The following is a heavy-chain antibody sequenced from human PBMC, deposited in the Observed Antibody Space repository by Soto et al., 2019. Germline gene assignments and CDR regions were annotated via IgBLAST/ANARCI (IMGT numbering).Heavy chain of an antibody. CDR1: GGSISSYY. D-gene: IGHD3-22*01. V-gene: IGHV4-59*01. CDR3: AREVRYYYDSSGNYYFDY. CDR2: IYYSGST. Sequence: SETLSLTCTVSGGSISSYYWSWIRQPPGKGLEWIGYIYYSGSTNYNPFLKSRVTISVDTSKNQFSLKLSSVTAADTAVYYCAREVRYYYDSSGNYYFDYWGQGTLVTVSS. J-gene: IGHJ4*02.